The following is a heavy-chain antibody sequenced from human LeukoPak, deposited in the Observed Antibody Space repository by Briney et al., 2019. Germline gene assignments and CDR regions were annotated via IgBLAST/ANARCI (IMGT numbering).Heavy chain of an antibody. CDR1: GFTFSSYA. J-gene: IGHJ4*02. CDR2: ISGSGGST. V-gene: IGHV3-23*01. D-gene: IGHD3-22*01. Sequence: PGGSLRLSCAASGFTFSSYAMSWVRQAPGKGLEWVSAISGSGGSTYYADSVKGRFTISRDNSKNTLYLQMNSLRAEDTAVYYCAKNPPNYYPPPWYYFDYWGQGTLVTASS. CDR3: AKNPPNYYPPPWYYFDY.